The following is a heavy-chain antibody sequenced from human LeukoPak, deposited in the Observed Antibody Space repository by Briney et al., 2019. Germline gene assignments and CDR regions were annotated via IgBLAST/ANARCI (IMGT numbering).Heavy chain of an antibody. V-gene: IGHV1-2*02. J-gene: IGHJ4*02. CDR3: ARVKKLMPEFEF. D-gene: IGHD2-2*01. CDR1: GYTFIDNY. CDR2: INPNSGAT. Sequence: GASVKVPCKSSGYTFIDNYIHWVRQAPGQGLEWMGWINPNSGATKYAQKFQGRVSMTRDTSINTAYMDLTNLRSDDTAIFYCARVKKLMPEFEFWGQGTLVTVSS.